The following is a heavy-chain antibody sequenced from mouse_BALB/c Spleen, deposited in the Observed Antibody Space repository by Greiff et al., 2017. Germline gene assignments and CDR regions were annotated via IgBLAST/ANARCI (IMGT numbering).Heavy chain of an antibody. CDR3: AREDGSSLGFDY. Sequence: VKLVESGPGLVAPSQSLSITCTVSGFSLTSYGVHWVRQPPGKGLEWLGVIWAGGSTNYNSALMSRLSISKDNSKSQVFLKMNSLQTDDTAMYYCAREDGSSLGFDYWGQGTTLTVSS. D-gene: IGHD1-1*01. J-gene: IGHJ2*01. V-gene: IGHV2-9*02. CDR1: GFSLTSYG. CDR2: IWAGGST.